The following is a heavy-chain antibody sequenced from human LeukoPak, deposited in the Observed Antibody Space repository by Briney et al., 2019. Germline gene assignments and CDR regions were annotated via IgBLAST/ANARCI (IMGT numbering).Heavy chain of an antibody. Sequence: GGSLRLSCAASGFTFSSSGMPWVRQAPGKGLEWVAVISYDGRNKYYADSVKGRFTISRDNSKNTLYLQMNSLRAEDTAVYYCAKDQAGAFDIWGQGTMVTVSS. J-gene: IGHJ3*02. V-gene: IGHV3-30*18. CDR3: AKDQAGAFDI. CDR1: GFTFSSSG. CDR2: ISYDGRNK. D-gene: IGHD6-13*01.